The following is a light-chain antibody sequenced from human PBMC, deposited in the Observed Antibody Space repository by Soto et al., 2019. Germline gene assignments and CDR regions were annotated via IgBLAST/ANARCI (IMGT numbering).Light chain of an antibody. J-gene: IGLJ1*01. CDR3: ISYTGSDTSYV. V-gene: IGLV2-14*01. CDR2: EVR. CDR1: SGDVGSYNY. Sequence: QSALTQPASVSGSPGQSITISCTGTSGDVGSYNYVAWYQQFPGKTPKLMIYEVRNRPSGVSSRFSGSKSGNTASLTISGLQAEDEADYYCISYTGSDTSYVFGTGTKLTVL.